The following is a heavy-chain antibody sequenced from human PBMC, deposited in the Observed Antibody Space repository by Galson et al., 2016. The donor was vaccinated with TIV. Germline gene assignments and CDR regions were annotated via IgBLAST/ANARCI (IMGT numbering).Heavy chain of an antibody. V-gene: IGHV3-30*02. CDR3: ARGLRGYSSTQNLDY. D-gene: IGHD5-18*01. Sequence: SLRLSCAASGFTFNSYGMHWVRQAPGKGLEWVSLIRYDGSSQYYADSVKGRFTISRDNSKNTLYLLVNSLRADDTAVYYCARGLRGYSSTQNLDYWGQGTLVTVSS. J-gene: IGHJ4*02. CDR1: GFTFNSYG. CDR2: IRYDGSSQ.